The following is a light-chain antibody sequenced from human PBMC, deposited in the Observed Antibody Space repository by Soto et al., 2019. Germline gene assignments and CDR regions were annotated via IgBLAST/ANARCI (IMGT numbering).Light chain of an antibody. CDR1: TGAVTSAFY. CDR3: LLYFGGTQLI. Sequence: QAVVTQEPSLTVSPGGTVTLTCVSSTGAVTSAFYPNWFQQKPGQAPTSLIYTASNRHSWTPARFSGSLLGGKATLTLSDVQPEDEADYYCLLYFGGTQLIFGGGTKVTVL. J-gene: IGLJ2*01. V-gene: IGLV7-43*01. CDR2: TAS.